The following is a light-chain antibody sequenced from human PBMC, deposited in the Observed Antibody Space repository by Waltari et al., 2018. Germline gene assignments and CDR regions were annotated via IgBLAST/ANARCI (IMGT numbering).Light chain of an antibody. CDR2: GAS. V-gene: IGKV3-15*01. Sequence: EKVMAQSQVILSVSPGERATVSCRAIQSVSSNLAWYQQNPGQAPRLLIYGASTRATGIPARFSGSGSGTAFTLTISSLQSEDFAVYYCQQYDNWPRTFGQGTKVEIK. CDR1: QSVSSN. CDR3: QQYDNWPRT. J-gene: IGKJ1*01.